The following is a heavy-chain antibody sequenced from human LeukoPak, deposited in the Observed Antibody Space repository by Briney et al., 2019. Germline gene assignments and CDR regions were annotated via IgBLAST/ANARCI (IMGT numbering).Heavy chain of an antibody. Sequence: SVKVSCKASGGTFSGYAISWVRQAPGQGLEWMGGIIPIFGTANYAQKFQGRVTITTDESTSTAYMELSSLRSEDTAVYYCARGGYDDYYYYYYMDVWGKGTTVTVSS. CDR3: ARGGYDDYYYYYYMDV. CDR1: GGTFSGYA. D-gene: IGHD5-12*01. V-gene: IGHV1-69*05. J-gene: IGHJ6*03. CDR2: IIPIFGTA.